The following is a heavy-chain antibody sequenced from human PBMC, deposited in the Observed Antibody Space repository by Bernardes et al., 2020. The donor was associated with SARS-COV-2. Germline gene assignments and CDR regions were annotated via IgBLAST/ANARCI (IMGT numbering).Heavy chain of an antibody. D-gene: IGHD2-21*02. Sequence: FLNSTVSSGSISNSNYYWGWNRQPPGPGQERVGSSYSSGPTYNNPSLQSRVTKSVDTSKNQFSLRLTSVTAADTDVYHCVGSSCGRGCYSGGLRSWDYGMDVWGQGSTVTVSS. CDR3: VGSSCGRGCYSGGLRSWDYGMDV. J-gene: IGHJ6*02. V-gene: IGHV4-39*01. CDR2: SYSSGPT. CDR1: SGSISNSNYY.